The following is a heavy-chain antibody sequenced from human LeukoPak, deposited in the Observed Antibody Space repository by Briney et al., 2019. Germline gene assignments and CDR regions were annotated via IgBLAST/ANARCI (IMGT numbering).Heavy chain of an antibody. V-gene: IGHV4-39*01. CDR3: ARLTLAVAGSYGMDV. CDR1: GGSISSSSYY. Sequence: SETRSLTCTVSGGSISSSSYYWGWIRQPPGKGLEWIGSIYYSGSTYYNPSLKSRVTISVDTSKNQFSLKLSSVTAADTAVYYCARLTLAVAGSYGMDVWGQGTTVTVSS. J-gene: IGHJ6*02. D-gene: IGHD6-19*01. CDR2: IYYSGST.